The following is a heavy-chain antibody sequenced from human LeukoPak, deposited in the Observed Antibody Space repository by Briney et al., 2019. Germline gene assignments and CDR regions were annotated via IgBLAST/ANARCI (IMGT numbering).Heavy chain of an antibody. CDR2: IIPIFGTA. J-gene: IGHJ5*02. V-gene: IGHV1-69*05. CDR3: ARGGVTTTNRFDP. Sequence: SVKVSCKASGGTFSSYAISWVRRAPGQGLEWMGGIIPIFGTANYAQKFQGRVTITTDESTSTAYMELSSLRSEDTAVYYCARGGVTTTNRFDPWGQGTLVTVSS. D-gene: IGHD4-17*01. CDR1: GGTFSSYA.